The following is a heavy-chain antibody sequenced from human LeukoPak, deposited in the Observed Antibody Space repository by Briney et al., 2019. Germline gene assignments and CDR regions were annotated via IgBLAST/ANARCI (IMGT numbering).Heavy chain of an antibody. J-gene: IGHJ4*02. CDR3: AKRGSSSWTQFDY. CDR2: ISGGTGGST. Sequence: QPGGSLRLSCAASGFTFNDYAINWVRQAPGKGLEWVSVISGGTGGSTYYADSVKGRFTIPRDNSKNTLYLQMNSLRAEDTAVYYCAKRGSSSWTQFDYWGQGTLVTVSS. D-gene: IGHD6-13*01. V-gene: IGHV3-23*01. CDR1: GFTFNDYA.